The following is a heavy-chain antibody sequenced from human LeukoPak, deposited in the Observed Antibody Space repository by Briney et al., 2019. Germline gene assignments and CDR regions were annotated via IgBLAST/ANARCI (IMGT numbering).Heavy chain of an antibody. V-gene: IGHV3-30*01. CDR1: GFTFSSYA. CDR2: ISYDGSNK. J-gene: IGHJ4*02. CDR3: AREIALYDFWSGYYGGLDY. Sequence: GGSLRLSCAASGFTFSSYAMHWVRQAPGKGLEWVAVISYDGSNKYYADSVKGRFTISRDNSKNTLYLQMNSLRAEDTAVYYCAREIALYDFWSGYYGGLDYWGQGTLVTVSS. D-gene: IGHD3-3*01.